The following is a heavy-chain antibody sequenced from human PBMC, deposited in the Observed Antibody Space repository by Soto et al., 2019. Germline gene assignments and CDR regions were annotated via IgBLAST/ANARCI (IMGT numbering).Heavy chain of an antibody. Sequence: GASVKVSCKASGFTFTSSAMQWVRQARGQRLEWIGWIVVGSGNTNYAQKFQGRVTITRDASASTAYMELSSLRSEDTAVYYCARNFGSPYYYYMDVWGKGTTVTVSS. CDR3: ARNFGSPYYYYMDV. CDR1: GFTFTSSA. V-gene: IGHV1-58*02. CDR2: IVVGSGNT. J-gene: IGHJ6*03. D-gene: IGHD3-3*01.